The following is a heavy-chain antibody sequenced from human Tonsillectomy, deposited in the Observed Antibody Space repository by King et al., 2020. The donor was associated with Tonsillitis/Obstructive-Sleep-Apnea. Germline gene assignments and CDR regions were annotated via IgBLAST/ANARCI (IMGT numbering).Heavy chain of an antibody. CDR3: AHSPWGSGFDY. CDR1: GFTLFSYG. J-gene: IGHJ4*02. CDR2: ISGTGGGT. D-gene: IGHD7-27*01. V-gene: IGHV3-23*04. Sequence: EVQLVESGGGLVQPGGSLRLSCAASGFTLFSYGMNWVRQAPGKGPEWVSSISGTGGGTYYADSVKGRFTISRDDSKNTLYLQMNSLRAEDTAIYYCAHSPWGSGFDYWGQGTLVTVSS.